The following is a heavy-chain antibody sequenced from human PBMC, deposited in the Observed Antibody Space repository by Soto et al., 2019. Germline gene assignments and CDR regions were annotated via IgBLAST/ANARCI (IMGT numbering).Heavy chain of an antibody. J-gene: IGHJ5*02. Sequence: EVQVLESGGDLIQPGGSLRLSCAASGFTFSSYAMSWVRQAPGKGLEWVSAIDGSGGHTYYADSVKGRFTISRDNSKNTLYLQMNSLRAEDTAVYYCAKALGGSGSKRSYNWLDPWGQGTLVTVSS. CDR2: IDGSGGHT. D-gene: IGHD3-10*01. CDR3: AKALGGSGSKRSYNWLDP. CDR1: GFTFSSYA. V-gene: IGHV3-23*01.